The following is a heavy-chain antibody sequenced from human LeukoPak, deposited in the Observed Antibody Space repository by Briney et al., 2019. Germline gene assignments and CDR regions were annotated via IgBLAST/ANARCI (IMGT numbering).Heavy chain of an antibody. V-gene: IGHV1-2*02. CDR3: ARDKGGYYYDSSGPDGILDY. D-gene: IGHD3-22*01. CDR2: INPNSGGT. CDR1: GYTFTDYY. J-gene: IGHJ4*02. Sequence: ASVKVSCKASGYTFTDYYMHWVRQAPGQGLEWMGWINPNSGGTNFAQKFQGRVTMTRDTSISTAYMELSRLRSDDTAVYYCARDKGGYYYDSSGPDGILDYWGQGTLVTVSS.